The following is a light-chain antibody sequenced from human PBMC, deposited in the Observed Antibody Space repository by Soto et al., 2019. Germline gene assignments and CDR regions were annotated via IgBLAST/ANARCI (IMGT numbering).Light chain of an antibody. CDR2: YDR. Sequence: SYELTQPPSVSVAPGETARITCGGNNIGSNSVHWYQRKPGQAPGVVIYYDRDRPSGIPERFSGSNSGNTATLTISRVEAGDEADYYCQVWDRSSDHVMFGGGTKLTVL. J-gene: IGLJ3*02. CDR1: NIGSNS. CDR3: QVWDRSSDHVM. V-gene: IGLV3-21*04.